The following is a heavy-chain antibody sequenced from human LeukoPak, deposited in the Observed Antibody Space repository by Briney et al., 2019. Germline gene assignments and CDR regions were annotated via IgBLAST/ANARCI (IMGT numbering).Heavy chain of an antibody. Sequence: KPSETLSLTCTVSGGSISSYYWSWIRQPPGKGLEWIGYIYNSGSTNYNPSLKRRVIISVDTSKKKFSLKLNSVTAADTAVYYCARGGSSPWANNWFDPWGQGTLVTVSS. D-gene: IGHD6-19*01. J-gene: IGHJ5*02. CDR3: ARGGSSPWANNWFDP. CDR2: IYNSGST. CDR1: GGSISSYY. V-gene: IGHV4-59*01.